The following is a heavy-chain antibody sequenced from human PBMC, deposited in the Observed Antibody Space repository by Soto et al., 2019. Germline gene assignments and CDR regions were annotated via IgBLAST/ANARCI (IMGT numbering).Heavy chain of an antibody. J-gene: IGHJ4*02. D-gene: IGHD3-16*01. CDR2: VSYNGGDK. Sequence: SGGSLRLSCAASGFIFSSFGMHWVRQAPGKGLEWVAVVSYNGGDKYYADSVKGRFTVSRDNSKNTVYLQMNSLRAEDTAMYYCAKRDSSYGHEYLDYWGQGTRVTVSS. CDR1: GFIFSSFG. V-gene: IGHV3-30*18. CDR3: AKRDSSYGHEYLDY.